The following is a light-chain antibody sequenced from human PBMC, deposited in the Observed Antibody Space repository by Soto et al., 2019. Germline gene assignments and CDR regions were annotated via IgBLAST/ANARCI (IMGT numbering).Light chain of an antibody. CDR2: AAS. CDR1: QGISSS. V-gene: IGKV1-9*01. J-gene: IGKJ5*01. CDR3: QQLYTYPLY. Sequence: DLQLTQSPSFLSASVGDRVTITCRASQGISSSLAWYQQKPGKAPNLLIYAASTLQSGVPSRFSGSGSGTEFSLTISSLQPEDFATYYCQQLYTYPLYFGQGTRLEIK.